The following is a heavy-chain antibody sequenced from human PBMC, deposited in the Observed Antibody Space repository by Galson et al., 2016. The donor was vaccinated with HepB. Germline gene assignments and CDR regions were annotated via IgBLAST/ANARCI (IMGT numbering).Heavy chain of an antibody. CDR1: GGSIRSGGYY. V-gene: IGHV4-31*03. J-gene: IGHJ5*02. CDR3: ARDVDTASNWFDP. D-gene: IGHD5-18*01. CDR2: IYYSGST. Sequence: LSLTCTVSGGSIRSGGYYWSWIRQHPGKGLEWIGYIYYSGSTYYNPSLKSRVTISVDASKDQFSLRLSSVTAADTAVYYCARDVDTASNWFDPWGQGTLVTVSS.